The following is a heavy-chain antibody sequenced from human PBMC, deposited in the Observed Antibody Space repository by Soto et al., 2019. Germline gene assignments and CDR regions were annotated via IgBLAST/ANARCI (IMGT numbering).Heavy chain of an antibody. D-gene: IGHD3-3*01. CDR2: ISWNSGSI. CDR3: ARDSQIRIFGVDAGGPNFDY. CDR1: GFTFDDYA. V-gene: IGHV3-9*01. J-gene: IGHJ4*02. Sequence: QPGGSLRLSCAASGFTFDDYAMHWVRQAPGKGLEWVSGISWNSGSIGYADSVKGRFTISRDNAKNSLYLQMNSLRAEDTAVYYCARDSQIRIFGVDAGGPNFDYWGQGTLVTVSS.